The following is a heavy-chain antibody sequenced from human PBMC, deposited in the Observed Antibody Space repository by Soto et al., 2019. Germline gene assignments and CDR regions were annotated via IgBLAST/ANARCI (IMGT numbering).Heavy chain of an antibody. J-gene: IGHJ6*02. CDR2: IIPIFGKA. CDR3: ARSPRTRYYYYDGMDV. CDR1: GGTFSSYA. V-gene: IGHV1-69*01. Sequence: QVQLVQSGAEVKKPGSSVKVSCKASGGTFSSYAISWVRQAPGQGLEWMGGIIPIFGKANYARGFQGRVTITADEATSTAYMALSSLTPEDTAVYSCARSPRTRYYYYDGMDVWGQGTTVTVSS. D-gene: IGHD2-15*01.